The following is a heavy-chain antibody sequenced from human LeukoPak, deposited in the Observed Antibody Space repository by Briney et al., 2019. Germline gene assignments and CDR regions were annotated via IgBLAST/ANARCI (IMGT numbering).Heavy chain of an antibody. Sequence: ASVKVSCKASGYTFTGYYMHWVRQAPGQGLEWMGWINPNSGGTNYAQKFQGRVTMTRDTSISTAYMELSRLRSDDTAVYYCARDGKYQLLDPWGDYYYYYMDVWGKGTTVTVSS. CDR1: GYTFTGYY. CDR3: ARDGKYQLLDPWGDYYYYYMDV. D-gene: IGHD2-2*02. J-gene: IGHJ6*03. V-gene: IGHV1-2*02. CDR2: INPNSGGT.